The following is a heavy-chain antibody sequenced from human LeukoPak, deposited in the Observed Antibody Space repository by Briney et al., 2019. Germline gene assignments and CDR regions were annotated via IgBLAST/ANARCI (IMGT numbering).Heavy chain of an antibody. CDR2: INHSGST. D-gene: IGHD3-10*01. V-gene: IGHV4-34*01. J-gene: IGHJ4*02. CDR1: GGSFSGYY. Sequence: SETLSLTCAVYGGSFSGYYWSWIRQPPGKGLEWIGGINHSGSTNYNPSLKSRVTISVDTSKNQFSLKLSSVTAADTAVYYCARVYDYYGSGSYYLDYWGQGTLVTVSS. CDR3: ARVYDYYGSGSYYLDY.